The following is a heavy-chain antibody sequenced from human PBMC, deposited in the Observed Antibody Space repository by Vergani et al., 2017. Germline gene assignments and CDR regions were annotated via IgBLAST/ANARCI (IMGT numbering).Heavy chain of an antibody. CDR2: INPNSGGT. CDR1: GYTFTGYY. CDR3: ARAGYCSSTSCYPRR. V-gene: IGHV1-2*02. J-gene: IGHJ4*02. D-gene: IGHD2-2*01. Sequence: QVQLVQSGAEVKKPGASVKVSCKASGYTFTGYYMHWVRQAPGQGLEWMGWINPNSGGTNYAQKFQGRVTMTSDTSISTAYMELSRLRSDDTAVYYCARAGYCSSTSCYPRRWGQGTLVTVSS.